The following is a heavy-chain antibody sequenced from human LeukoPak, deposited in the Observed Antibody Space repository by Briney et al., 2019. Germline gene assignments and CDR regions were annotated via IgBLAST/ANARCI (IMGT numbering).Heavy chain of an antibody. CDR2: ISSSSSYI. J-gene: IGHJ5*02. CDR1: GFTFSSYS. Sequence: GGSLRLSCAASGFTFSSYSMNWVRQAPGMGLEWVSSISSSSSYIYYADSVKGRFTISRDNAKNSLYLQMNSLRAEDTAVYYCARRRRGSSWFPPGDWFDPWGQGTLVTVSS. D-gene: IGHD6-13*01. CDR3: ARRRRGSSWFPPGDWFDP. V-gene: IGHV3-21*01.